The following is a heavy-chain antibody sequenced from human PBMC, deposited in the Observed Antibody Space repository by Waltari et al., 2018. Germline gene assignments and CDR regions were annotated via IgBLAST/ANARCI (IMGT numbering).Heavy chain of an antibody. Sequence: EVRLAESGGGLVKPGGSLRLSCTASGFDFSDYDMNWVRQAPGTGLEGVSSIGGTHCNIFYADSVKGRFTVSRDNAKNSLYFQMDNLRAEDSGLYYCTRDLYGSGGDWFDPWGQGTLVTVSS. CDR1: GFDFSDYD. D-gene: IGHD3-10*01. V-gene: IGHV3-21*01. CDR2: IGGTHCNI. CDR3: TRDLYGSGGDWFDP. J-gene: IGHJ5*02.